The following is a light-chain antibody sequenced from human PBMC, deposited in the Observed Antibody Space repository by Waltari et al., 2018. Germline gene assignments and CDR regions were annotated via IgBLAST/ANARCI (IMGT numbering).Light chain of an antibody. J-gene: IGLJ2*01. CDR3: SSYRANSPVV. CDR1: SIAVVGYNY. Sequence: QPALTQPAPVSGTPGQSITITCTGTSIAVVGYNYVPWYQHHPGKDPKLIIYEVTIRPSGLSGRFSGSKSGNTASLTISGLQAEDEADYYCSSYRANSPVVFGGGTKLTVL. CDR2: EVT. V-gene: IGLV2-14*01.